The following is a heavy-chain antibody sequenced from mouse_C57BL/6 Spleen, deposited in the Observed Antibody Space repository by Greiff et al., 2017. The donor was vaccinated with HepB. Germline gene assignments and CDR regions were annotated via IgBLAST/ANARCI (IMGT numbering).Heavy chain of an antibody. CDR2: IDPETGGT. Sequence: QVQLQQSGAELVRPGASVTLSCKASGYTFTDYEMHWVKQTPVHGLQWIGAIDPETGGTAYNQKFKGKAILTADKSSSTAYMELRSLTSEDSAVYYCTRWEFDYWGQGTTLTVSS. V-gene: IGHV1-15*01. J-gene: IGHJ2*01. CDR3: TRWEFDY. D-gene: IGHD4-1*01. CDR1: GYTFTDYE.